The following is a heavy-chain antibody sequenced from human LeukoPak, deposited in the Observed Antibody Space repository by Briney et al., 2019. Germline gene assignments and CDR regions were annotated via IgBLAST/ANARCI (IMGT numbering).Heavy chain of an antibody. CDR2: ISSSSSYI. CDR3: ARAEYYYYGMDV. CDR1: GFTLSSYS. J-gene: IGHJ6*02. V-gene: IGHV3-21*01. Sequence: GGSLRLSCAASGFTLSSYSMNWVRQAPGKGLEWVSSISSSSSYIYCANSVKGRFTISRDNAKNSLYLQMNSLRAEDTAVYYCARAEYYYYGMDVWGQGTTVTVSS.